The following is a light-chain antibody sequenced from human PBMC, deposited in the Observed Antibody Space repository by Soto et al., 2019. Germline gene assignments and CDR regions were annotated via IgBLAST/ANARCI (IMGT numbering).Light chain of an antibody. Sequence: DIQLTQSASSLSASVGDRVTITCQASQVITNYLNWYQQKPGKAPKLLIYDISTLEIGVPSRFSGSGSGTDFTFTITGLQPEDIATYFCQQYENLPYTFGQGTKLE. CDR1: QVITNY. CDR2: DIS. V-gene: IGKV1-33*01. J-gene: IGKJ2*01. CDR3: QQYENLPYT.